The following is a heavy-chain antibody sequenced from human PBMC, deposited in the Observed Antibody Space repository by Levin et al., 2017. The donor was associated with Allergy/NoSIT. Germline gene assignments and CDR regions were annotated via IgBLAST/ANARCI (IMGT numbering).Heavy chain of an antibody. CDR2: IYYSGST. Sequence: SETLSLTCTVSGGSISSSSYYWGWIRQPPGKGLEWIGSIYYSGSTYYNPSLKSRVTISVDTSKNQFSLKLSSVTAADTAVYYCARLPRSWGESYNWFDPWGQGTLVTVSS. CDR1: GGSISSSSYY. CDR3: ARLPRSWGESYNWFDP. D-gene: IGHD7-27*01. J-gene: IGHJ5*02. V-gene: IGHV4-39*01.